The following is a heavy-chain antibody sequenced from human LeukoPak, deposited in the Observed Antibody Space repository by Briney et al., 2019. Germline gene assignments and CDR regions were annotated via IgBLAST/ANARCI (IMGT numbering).Heavy chain of an antibody. J-gene: IGHJ3*02. CDR1: GFTFSSYG. Sequence: PGGSLRLSCAASGFTFSSYGMHWVRQAPGKGLEWVAVISYDGSNKYYADSVKGRFTISRDNSKNTLYLQMNSLRAEDTAVYYCAKGIAFDIWGQGQWSPSLQ. CDR3: AKGIAFDI. V-gene: IGHV3-30*18. CDR2: ISYDGSNK.